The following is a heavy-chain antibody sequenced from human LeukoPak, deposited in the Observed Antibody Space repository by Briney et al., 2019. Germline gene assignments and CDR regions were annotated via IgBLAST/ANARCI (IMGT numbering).Heavy chain of an antibody. CDR1: GFTFSSYA. CDR3: AKRMRLGELSLYNYYYYGMDV. Sequence: GGSLRLSCAASGFTFSSYAMSWVRQAPGKRLEWVSAISGSGGSTYYADSVKGRFTISRDNSKNTLYLQMNSLRAEDTAVYYCAKRMRLGELSLYNYYYYGMDVWGKGTTVTVSS. J-gene: IGHJ6*04. V-gene: IGHV3-23*01. D-gene: IGHD3-16*02. CDR2: ISGSGGST.